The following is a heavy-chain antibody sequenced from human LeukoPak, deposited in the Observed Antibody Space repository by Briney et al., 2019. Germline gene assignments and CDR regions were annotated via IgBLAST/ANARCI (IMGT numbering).Heavy chain of an antibody. Sequence: PGRSLRLSCAAFGFTFSSYGMHWVRQAPGKGLEWVAVISYDGSNKYYADSVKGRFTISRDNSKNTLYLQMNSLRAEDTAVYYCAKDRGDGYNYDYYYGMDVWGQGTTVTVSS. J-gene: IGHJ6*02. D-gene: IGHD5-24*01. CDR2: ISYDGSNK. CDR3: AKDRGDGYNYDYYYGMDV. V-gene: IGHV3-30*18. CDR1: GFTFSSYG.